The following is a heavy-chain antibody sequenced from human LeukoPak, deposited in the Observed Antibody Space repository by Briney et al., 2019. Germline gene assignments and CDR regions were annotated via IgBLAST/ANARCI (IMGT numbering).Heavy chain of an antibody. Sequence: GGSLRLSCAASGYTFSSYAMTWVRQAPGKGLEWVSLINSGGTTYYPDSVKGRFTIARDNSKNTLFLQMNSLRAEDSGVYYCAREWREAQKGAFDFWGQGTMVTVSS. CDR2: INSGGTT. V-gene: IGHV3-66*01. CDR3: AREWREAQKGAFDF. J-gene: IGHJ3*01. CDR1: GYTFSSYA. D-gene: IGHD1-26*01.